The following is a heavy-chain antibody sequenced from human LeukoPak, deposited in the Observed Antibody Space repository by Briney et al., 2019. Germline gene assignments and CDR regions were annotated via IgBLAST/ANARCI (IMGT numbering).Heavy chain of an antibody. D-gene: IGHD2-2*01. CDR1: GASISSSHYY. CDR2: IYYRGNS. V-gene: IGHV4-39*07. J-gene: IGHJ3*02. Sequence: SETLSLTCSVSGASISSSHYYWGWIRQPPGKGLEWIGSIYYRGNSYYNPSLKSRVTISVDTSKNHFSLKLSSVTAADTAVYYCARGAICSSTSCSEGAFDIWGQGTMVTVSS. CDR3: ARGAICSSTSCSEGAFDI.